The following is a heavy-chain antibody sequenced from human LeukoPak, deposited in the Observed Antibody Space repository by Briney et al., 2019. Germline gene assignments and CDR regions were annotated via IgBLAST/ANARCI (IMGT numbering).Heavy chain of an antibody. D-gene: IGHD3-22*01. Sequence: PGGSLRLSCAASGVTFSSYSMNWVRQAPGKGLEWVSSISSRSTYIYYADSVKGRFTISRDNAKNSLYLEMNSLRAEDTAVYYCARSRYDSSGYYGIIGDWGQGTLVTVSS. J-gene: IGHJ4*02. CDR3: ARSRYDSSGYYGIIGD. CDR1: GVTFSSYS. CDR2: ISSRSTYI. V-gene: IGHV3-21*01.